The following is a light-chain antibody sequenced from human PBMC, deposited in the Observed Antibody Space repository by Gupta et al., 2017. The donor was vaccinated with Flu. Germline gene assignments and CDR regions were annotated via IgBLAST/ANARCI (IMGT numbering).Light chain of an antibody. CDR2: CTS. CDR1: QSVRDN. J-gene: IGKJ1*01. V-gene: IGKV3-15*01. CDR3: LLYNNWPPWT. Sequence: DRVTLTCRARQSVRDNLAWYQQRTGQSPRLLLFCTSTSATCIPARFSGSGDGTDVSLTINSLESEEFAVFYCLLYNNWPPWTFGQGTRVEI.